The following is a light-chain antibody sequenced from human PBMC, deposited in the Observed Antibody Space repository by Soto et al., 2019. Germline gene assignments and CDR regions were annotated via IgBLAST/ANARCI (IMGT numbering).Light chain of an antibody. Sequence: EIVMTQSPATLSVSPGERATLSCRASQSIDINLVWYQQKPGQSPRLLIFRASSRATGIPDRFSGSGSGTAFTLTISSLQSEDFAVYYCQQYHHWPPITFGQGTRLEIK. CDR3: QQYHHWPPIT. V-gene: IGKV3-15*01. J-gene: IGKJ5*01. CDR1: QSIDIN. CDR2: RAS.